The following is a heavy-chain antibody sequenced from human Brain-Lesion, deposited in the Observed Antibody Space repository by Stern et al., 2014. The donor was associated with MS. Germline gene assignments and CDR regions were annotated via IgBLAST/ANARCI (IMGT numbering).Heavy chain of an antibody. D-gene: IGHD3-22*01. CDR3: ATYYYDSTGYNDF. CDR2: INPKSGGT. Sequence: VQLEKSGAEVKKPGASVKVSCKASGYTFTGYYMHWVRQAPGQGLEWMGWINPKSGGTNYAQKFQGWVTMTRDTSINTAYMELSRLRSDDTAVYYCATYYYDSTGYNDFWGQGTLVTVSS. V-gene: IGHV1-2*04. J-gene: IGHJ4*02. CDR1: GYTFTGYY.